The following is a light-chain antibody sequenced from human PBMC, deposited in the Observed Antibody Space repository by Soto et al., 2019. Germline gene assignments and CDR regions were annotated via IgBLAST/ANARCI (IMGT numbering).Light chain of an antibody. CDR2: AAS. CDR1: QGISNS. V-gene: IGKV1-27*01. CDR3: QNYNSARVT. Sequence: DIQMTQSPSSLSSSVGDRVTITCRASQGISNSLAWYQQNAGKRPNLLIYAASNLKTAVLSRFSGSGSGTDFSLTISSLEPEDVATYYCQNYNSARVTFGGGTKVEIK. J-gene: IGKJ4*01.